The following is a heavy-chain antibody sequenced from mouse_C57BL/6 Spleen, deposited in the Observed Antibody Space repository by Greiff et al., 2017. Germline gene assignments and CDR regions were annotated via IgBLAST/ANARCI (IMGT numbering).Heavy chain of an antibody. Sequence: DVQLVESGGGLVKPGGSLKLSCAASGFTFSSYAMSWVRPTPEKRLEWVATISDGGSYTYYPDNVKGRFTISRDNAKNNLYLQMSHLKSEDTAMYYCAREDDYGGMDYWGQGTSVTVSS. J-gene: IGHJ4*01. CDR1: GFTFSSYA. CDR2: ISDGGSYT. V-gene: IGHV5-4*01. CDR3: AREDDYGGMDY.